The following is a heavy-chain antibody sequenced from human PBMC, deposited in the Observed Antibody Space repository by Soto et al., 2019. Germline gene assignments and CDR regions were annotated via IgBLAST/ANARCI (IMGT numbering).Heavy chain of an antibody. D-gene: IGHD2-15*01. CDR2: IYYSGST. J-gene: IGHJ5*02. V-gene: IGHV4-59*01. CDR3: ARDQEGCSGGSCYDWFDP. CDR1: GGSISSYY. Sequence: SETLSLTCTVSGGSISSYYWSWIRQPPGKGLEWIGYIYYSGSTNYNPSLKSRVTISVDTSKNQFSLKLSSVTAADTAVYYCARDQEGCSGGSCYDWFDPWGQGTLVTVSS.